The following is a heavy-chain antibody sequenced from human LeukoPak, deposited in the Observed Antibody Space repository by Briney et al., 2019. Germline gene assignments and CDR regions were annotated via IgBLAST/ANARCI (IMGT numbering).Heavy chain of an antibody. CDR1: GFTFRSYA. CDR3: GIRDTSAYYVF. D-gene: IGHD3-22*01. Sequence: GGSLRLSCTGSGFTFRSYALSWVRQAPRTGLEWVSAIGGSGGTYYADSVKGRFTISRDNSKNALYLQMNGLRAEDTAVYYCGIRDTSAYYVFWGQGTLVTVSS. J-gene: IGHJ4*02. CDR2: IGGSGGT. V-gene: IGHV3-23*01.